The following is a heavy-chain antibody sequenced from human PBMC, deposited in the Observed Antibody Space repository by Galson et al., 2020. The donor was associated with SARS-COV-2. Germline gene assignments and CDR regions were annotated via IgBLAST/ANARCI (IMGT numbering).Heavy chain of an antibody. CDR3: AKDQASGLNNFHYYGLDV. Sequence: GESLKISCTASGFTFSSYAMTWVRQAPGKGLEWVSTISGTGYSTYYADSVKGRFTISRDNSKNTLFLLMYSLRPEDTAAYYCAKDQASGLNNFHYYGLDVWGQGTTVTVSS. CDR2: ISGTGYST. V-gene: IGHV3-23*01. CDR1: GFTFSSYA. J-gene: IGHJ6*02. D-gene: IGHD6-19*01.